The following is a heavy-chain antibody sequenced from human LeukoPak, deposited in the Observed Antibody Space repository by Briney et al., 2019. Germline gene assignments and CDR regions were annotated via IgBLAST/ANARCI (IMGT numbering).Heavy chain of an antibody. Sequence: SVKVSCKASGYTFTGYYMHWVRQAPGQGLEWMGWINPKSGGTNYAKKFQGRVTMTRNTSIHTAYMELSRLRSDDTAVYYCAREEYGFDPWGQGTLVTVSS. V-gene: IGHV1-2*02. CDR1: GYTFTGYY. CDR2: INPKSGGT. D-gene: IGHD2-2*01. CDR3: AREEYGFDP. J-gene: IGHJ5*02.